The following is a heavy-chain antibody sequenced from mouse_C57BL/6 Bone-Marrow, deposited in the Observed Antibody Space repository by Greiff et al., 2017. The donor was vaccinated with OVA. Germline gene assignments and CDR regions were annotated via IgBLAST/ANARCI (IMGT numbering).Heavy chain of an antibody. Sequence: QVQLQQSGAELVRPGTSVKVSCKASGYAFTNHLIEWIKQRPGQGLEWIGVINPGSGGTNYNEKFKGKATLTADKSSSTAYMQLSSLTSEDSAVYFCARRSNYPMDYWGQGTSVTVSS. CDR2: INPGSGGT. D-gene: IGHD2-5*01. CDR1: GYAFTNHL. CDR3: ARRSNYPMDY. J-gene: IGHJ4*01. V-gene: IGHV1-54*01.